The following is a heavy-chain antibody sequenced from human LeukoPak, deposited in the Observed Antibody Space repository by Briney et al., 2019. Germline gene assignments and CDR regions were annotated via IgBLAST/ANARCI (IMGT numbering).Heavy chain of an antibody. V-gene: IGHV4-59*01. Sequence: SSETLSLTCTVSGGSIRYYYWCWIRQSPGKGLEWIGYIYYNGSTNYNPSLKSRVTISVDMSKNQFSLKMSSVTAADTAVYYCARKGGLFDYWGQGRLVTVSS. D-gene: IGHD2-15*01. CDR3: ARKGGLFDY. CDR2: IYYNGST. J-gene: IGHJ4*02. CDR1: GGSIRYYY.